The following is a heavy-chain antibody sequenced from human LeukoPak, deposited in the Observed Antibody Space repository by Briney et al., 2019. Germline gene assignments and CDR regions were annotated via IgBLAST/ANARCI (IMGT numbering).Heavy chain of an antibody. V-gene: IGHV4-39*07. CDR1: GGSIRSSSYY. D-gene: IGHD3-22*01. J-gene: IGHJ6*03. CDR2: MYYSGST. Sequence: SETLSLTCTVSGGSIRSSSYYWGWIRQPPGKGLEWIGSMYYSGSTYYNPSLKSRVTISVDTSKNQFSLKLSSVTAADTAVYYCARDKYYYDSSVDYYYMDVWGKGTTVTISS. CDR3: ARDKYYYDSSVDYYYMDV.